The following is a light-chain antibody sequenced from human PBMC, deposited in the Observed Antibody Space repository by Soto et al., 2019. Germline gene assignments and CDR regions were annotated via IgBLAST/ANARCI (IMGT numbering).Light chain of an antibody. CDR3: QQYKNWTPWT. J-gene: IGKJ1*01. CDR1: QGISSY. V-gene: IGKV1-8*01. Sequence: AILMTQSPSSLSASTGDRVTITCGASQGISSYVAWYQQKPGKAPKLLIYAASTLQSGVPSRFSGSGSGTDFTLTISSLQSEDSAVYYCQQYKNWTPWTFGQGTKVDIK. CDR2: AAS.